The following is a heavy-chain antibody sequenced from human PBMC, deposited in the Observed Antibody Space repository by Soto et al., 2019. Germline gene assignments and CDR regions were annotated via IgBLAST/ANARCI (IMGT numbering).Heavy chain of an antibody. CDR3: ARDNDYYDSSGYAYFDY. CDR2: IYHSGST. V-gene: IGHV4-4*02. Sequence: SETLSLTCAVSGGSISSSNWWSWVRQSPGKGLEWIGEIYHSGSTNYNPSLKSRVTISVDKSKNQFSLKLSSVTAADTAVYYCARDNDYYDSSGYAYFDYWGQGTLVTVSS. D-gene: IGHD3-22*01. J-gene: IGHJ4*02. CDR1: GGSISSSNW.